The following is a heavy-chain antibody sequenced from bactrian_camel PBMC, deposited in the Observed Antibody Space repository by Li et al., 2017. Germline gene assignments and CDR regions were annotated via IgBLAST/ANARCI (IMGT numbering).Heavy chain of an antibody. CDR2: LFTGSGRT. V-gene: IGHV3S40*01. Sequence: DVQLVESGGGSVQAGGSLRLSCAASKFTYSTWCMAWFRQAPGKEREGVAALFTGSGRTAYADSVKGRFTISQDATNTVHLQMNNLKAEDTAIYYCAADVGMMSGDCRPNYWGQGTQVTVS. J-gene: IGHJ4*01. CDR1: KFTYSTWC. CDR3: AADVGMMSGDCRPNY. D-gene: IGHD7*01.